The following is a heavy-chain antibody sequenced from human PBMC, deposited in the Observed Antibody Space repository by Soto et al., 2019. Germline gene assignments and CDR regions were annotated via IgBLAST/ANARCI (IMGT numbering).Heavy chain of an antibody. Sequence: PGGSLSLSCAASGFTFSSYSMNWVRQAPGKGLEWVSSISSSSSYIYYADSVKGRFTISRDNAKNSLYLQMNSLRAGDTALYYCAKFREYYQGSGSRTYYFYGIDVWGQGTTVTVSS. D-gene: IGHD3-10*01. CDR2: ISSSSSYI. V-gene: IGHV3-21*04. CDR1: GFTFSSYS. J-gene: IGHJ6*02. CDR3: AKFREYYQGSGSRTYYFYGIDV.